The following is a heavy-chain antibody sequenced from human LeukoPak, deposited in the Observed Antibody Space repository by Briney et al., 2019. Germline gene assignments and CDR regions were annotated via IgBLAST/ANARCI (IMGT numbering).Heavy chain of an antibody. Sequence: PGGSLRLSCVSSGFSFSRYGIHWVRQDPGKGLEWVSFIQSDGSTKYYADSVKGRFTISRDNSKNTLYLQMNSLRAEDTAVYYCAKASAMIVVVSKHFDYWGQGTLVTVTS. D-gene: IGHD3-22*01. CDR1: GFSFSRYG. CDR3: AKASAMIVVVSKHFDY. V-gene: IGHV3-30*02. J-gene: IGHJ4*02. CDR2: IQSDGSTK.